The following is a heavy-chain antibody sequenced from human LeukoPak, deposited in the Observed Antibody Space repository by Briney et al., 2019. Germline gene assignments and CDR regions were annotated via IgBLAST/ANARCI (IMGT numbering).Heavy chain of an antibody. CDR1: GGSISSYY. J-gene: IGHJ6*03. V-gene: IGHV4-4*07. Sequence: SETLSLTCTVSGGSISSYYWSWIRQPPGKGLEWIGRIYTSGSTNYNPSLKSRVTMSVDTSKNQFSLKLSSVTAADTAVYYCARGRSSMVRGYYYYYMDVWGKGTTVTISS. CDR2: IYTSGST. D-gene: IGHD3-10*01. CDR3: ARGRSSMVRGYYYYYMDV.